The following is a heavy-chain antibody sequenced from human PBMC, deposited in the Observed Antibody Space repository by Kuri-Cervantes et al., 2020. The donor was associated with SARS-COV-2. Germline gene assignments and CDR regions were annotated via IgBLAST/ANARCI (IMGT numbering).Heavy chain of an antibody. D-gene: IGHD4-17*01. V-gene: IGHV4-34*01. Sequence: SETLSLTCAVYGGSFSGYYWNWIRQSPGKGLEWIGYIYYSGSTYYNPSLKSRVTISVDTSSKQFSLHLGSVTAADTAVYYCARAYGFLRYIYYMDVWGRGTTVTVSS. J-gene: IGHJ6*03. CDR1: GGSFSGYY. CDR3: ARAYGFLRYIYYMDV. CDR2: IYYSGST.